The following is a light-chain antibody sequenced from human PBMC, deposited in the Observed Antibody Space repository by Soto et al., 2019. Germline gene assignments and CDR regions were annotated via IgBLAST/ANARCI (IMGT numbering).Light chain of an antibody. Sequence: QSVLTQPPSVSGAPGQRVTISCTGSSSNLGAGFDVHWYQQFPGTAPKLLIYATNSRPSGVPERFSGSKSGTSASLAVTGLLAEDEAEYFCLSYDSNLRGFVFGTGTKATVL. CDR2: ATN. V-gene: IGLV1-40*01. CDR1: SSNLGAGFD. CDR3: LSYDSNLRGFV. J-gene: IGLJ1*01.